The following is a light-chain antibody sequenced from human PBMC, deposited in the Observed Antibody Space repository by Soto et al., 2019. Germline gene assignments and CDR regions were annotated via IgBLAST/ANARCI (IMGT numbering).Light chain of an antibody. J-gene: IGKJ3*01. V-gene: IGKV3-20*01. Sequence: EIVLTQSPGTLSLSPGERATLSCRASQSISSSYLAWYQQKPGQAPRLLVYGASSRATGTPDRFSRSGSGTAFTLTISRLEPEDFAVYYCQQYGSSRFTFGPGTKVDIK. CDR3: QQYGSSRFT. CDR1: QSISSSY. CDR2: GAS.